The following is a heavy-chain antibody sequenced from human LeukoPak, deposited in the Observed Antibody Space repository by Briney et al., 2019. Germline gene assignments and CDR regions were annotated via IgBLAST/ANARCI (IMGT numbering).Heavy chain of an antibody. D-gene: IGHD5-24*01. CDR3: ARLGLYDGYTHDS. CDR2: TYYGGTT. Sequence: SETLSLTCSVSGASVTGTYWSWVRQTPGKGLEWIAYTYYGGTTEYNPSLKSRATISVDTSKNHFPLDLRSVTAADTAVYFCARLGLYDGYTHDSWGQGTLVTVSS. J-gene: IGHJ4*02. CDR1: GASVTGTY. V-gene: IGHV4-59*08.